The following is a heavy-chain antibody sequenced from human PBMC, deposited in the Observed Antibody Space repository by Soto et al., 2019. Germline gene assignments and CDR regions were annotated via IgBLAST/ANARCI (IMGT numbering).Heavy chain of an antibody. CDR2: INPNSGGT. D-gene: IGHD3-22*01. V-gene: IGHV1-2*04. CDR1: GYTFTGYY. CDR3: ARANIYYDSSGYRKDAFDI. J-gene: IGHJ3*02. Sequence: ASVKVSCKASGYTFTGYYMHWVRRAPGQGLEWMGWINPNSGGTNYAQKFQGWVTMTRDTSISTAYMELSRLISEDTAVYYCARANIYYDSSGYRKDAFDIWGQGTKVTVSS.